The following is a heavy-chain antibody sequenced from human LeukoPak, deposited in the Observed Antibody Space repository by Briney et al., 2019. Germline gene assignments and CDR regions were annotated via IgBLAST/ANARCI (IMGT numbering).Heavy chain of an antibody. CDR2: INSDGGST. CDR1: GFTFSSYW. CDR3: ARRIQGMAPYYFDY. J-gene: IGHJ4*02. V-gene: IGHV3-74*01. Sequence: GGSLRLSCAASGFTFSSYWMHWVRQAPGKGLVWVSRINSDGGSTSYADSVKGRFTISRDDAKNTLYLQMNSLRAEDTAVYYCARRIQGMAPYYFDYWGQGTLVTVSS. D-gene: IGHD5-24*01.